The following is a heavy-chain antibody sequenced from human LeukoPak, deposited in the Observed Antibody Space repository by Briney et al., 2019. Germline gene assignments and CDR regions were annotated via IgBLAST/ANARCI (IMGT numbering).Heavy chain of an antibody. Sequence: GGSLRLSCAASGFTFSSYSMNWVRQAPGKGLEWVSSISSSSSYIYYADSVKGQFTISRDNAKNSLYLQMNSLRAEDTAVYYCAREENCSGGSCYFYYFDYWGQGTLVTVSS. D-gene: IGHD2-15*01. CDR3: AREENCSGGSCYFYYFDY. CDR1: GFTFSSYS. J-gene: IGHJ4*02. V-gene: IGHV3-21*01. CDR2: ISSSSSYI.